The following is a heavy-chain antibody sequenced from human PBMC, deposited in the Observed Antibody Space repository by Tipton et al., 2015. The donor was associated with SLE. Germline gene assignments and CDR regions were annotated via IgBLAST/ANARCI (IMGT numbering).Heavy chain of an antibody. CDR3: ARQGGQWLDFDY. J-gene: IGHJ4*02. Sequence: TLSLTCTVSGGSISSYYWSWIRQPPGKGLEWIGHIYYSGSTNYNPSLKSRVTISVDTSKNQFSLKLSSVTAADTAVYYCARQGGQWLDFDYWGQGTRVTVSS. CDR1: GGSISSYY. D-gene: IGHD6-19*01. V-gene: IGHV4-59*08. CDR2: IYYSGST.